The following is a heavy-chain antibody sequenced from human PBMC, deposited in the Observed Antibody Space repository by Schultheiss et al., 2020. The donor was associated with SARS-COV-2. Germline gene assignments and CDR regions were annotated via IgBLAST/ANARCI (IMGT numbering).Heavy chain of an antibody. D-gene: IGHD2-8*01. CDR2: IAYDGSNM. CDR1: GFIFNNYG. V-gene: IGHV3-33*03. CDR3: AKEGNAFDF. Sequence: GGSLRLSCAASGFIFNNYGMHWVRQAPGKELEWVAVIAYDGSNMYYAESVKGRFTISRDNSKNTVYLQMNSLRMEDTAIYYCAKEGNAFDFWGQGTLVTVSS. J-gene: IGHJ4*02.